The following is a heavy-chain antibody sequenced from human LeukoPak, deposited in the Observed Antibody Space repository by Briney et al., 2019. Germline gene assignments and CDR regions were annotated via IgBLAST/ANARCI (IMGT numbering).Heavy chain of an antibody. Sequence: SETLSLTCAVSGGSISSRNWWSWVRQPPGKGLEWIGEIYHSGSTNYNPSLKTRVTISVDTSMNQFSLKLSSVTAADTAVYYCARLTKNDSGSFRFGKKKRGYMDVWGKGTTVTISS. V-gene: IGHV4-4*02. J-gene: IGHJ6*03. D-gene: IGHD3-10*01. CDR3: ARLTKNDSGSFRFGKKKRGYMDV. CDR2: IYHSGST. CDR1: GGSISSRNW.